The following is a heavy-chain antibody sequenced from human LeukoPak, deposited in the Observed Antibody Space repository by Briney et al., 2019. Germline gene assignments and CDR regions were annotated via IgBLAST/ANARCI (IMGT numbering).Heavy chain of an antibody. CDR1: GFTFSSYS. D-gene: IGHD3-10*01. J-gene: IGHJ3*02. CDR2: ISSSSSYI. Sequence: GGSLRLSCAASGFTFSSYSMNWVRQAPGKGLEWVSSISSSSSYIYYADSVKGRFTISRDNAKNSLYLQMNSLRAEDTAVYYCARDRSRAYGPAQGDAFDIWGQGTMVTVSS. CDR3: ARDRSRAYGPAQGDAFDI. V-gene: IGHV3-21*01.